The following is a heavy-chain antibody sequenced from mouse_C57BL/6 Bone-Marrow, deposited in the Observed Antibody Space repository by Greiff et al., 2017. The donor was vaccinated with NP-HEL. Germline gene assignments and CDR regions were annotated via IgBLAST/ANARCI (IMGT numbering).Heavy chain of an antibody. CDR2: IDPNSGGT. CDR3: ARYYSCGRGWYFDV. J-gene: IGHJ1*03. Sequence: QVQLKQPGADLVKPGASVRLSCKASGYTFTSYWMHWVKQRPGRGLEWIGRIDPNSGGTKFNEKFKTKATLTVDKPSSTAYMQLSSLTSEDSAVYYCARYYSCGRGWYFDVWGTGTTVTVSS. CDR1: GYTFTSYW. D-gene: IGHD1-1*02. V-gene: IGHV1-72*01.